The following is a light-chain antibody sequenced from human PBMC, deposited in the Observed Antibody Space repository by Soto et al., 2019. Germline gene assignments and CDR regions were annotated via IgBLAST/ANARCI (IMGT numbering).Light chain of an antibody. V-gene: IGLV2-23*01. CDR1: SSDVGYYNL. Sequence: QSALTQPASVSGSPGQSITISCTGTSSDVGYYNLVSWYQQHPGKAPKLMIYEGSKRPSGVSHRFSGSKSGNTASLTISGLQADDEADYYCCSYAGSSIHVVFGGGTNVTVL. CDR3: CSYAGSSIHVV. CDR2: EGS. J-gene: IGLJ2*01.